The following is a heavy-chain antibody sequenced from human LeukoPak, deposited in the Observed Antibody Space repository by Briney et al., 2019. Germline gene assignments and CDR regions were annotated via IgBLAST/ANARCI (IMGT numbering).Heavy chain of an antibody. CDR2: LNPSGGST. V-gene: IGHV1-46*01. CDR1: GYTFTNYY. CDR3: ASAERWLRPYDY. D-gene: IGHD5-24*01. J-gene: IGHJ4*02. Sequence: ASVKVSCKASGYTFTNYYMHWVRQAPGQGLEWMGILNPSGGSTSYAQKFQGRVTMTRDMSTSTVYMELSSLRSDDTAVYYCASAERWLRPYDYWGQGTLVTVSS.